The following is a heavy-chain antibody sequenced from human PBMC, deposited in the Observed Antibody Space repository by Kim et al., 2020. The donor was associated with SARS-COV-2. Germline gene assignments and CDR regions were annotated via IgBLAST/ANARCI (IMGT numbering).Heavy chain of an antibody. Sequence: GGSLRLSCAASGFTFSSYGMHWVRQAPGKGLEWVAVISYDGSNKYYADSVKGRFTISRDNSKNTLYLQMNSLRAEDTAVYYCANSAGLAAAGMYWGQGTLVTVSS. CDR3: ANSAGLAAAGMY. J-gene: IGHJ4*02. CDR2: ISYDGSNK. V-gene: IGHV3-30*18. CDR1: GFTFSSYG. D-gene: IGHD6-13*01.